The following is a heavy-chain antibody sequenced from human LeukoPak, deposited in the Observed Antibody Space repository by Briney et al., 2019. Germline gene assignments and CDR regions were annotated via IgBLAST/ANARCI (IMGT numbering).Heavy chain of an antibody. V-gene: IGHV1-69*01. CDR3: AKDYSNYYYYMDV. CDR1: GGTFSSYA. Sequence: SVKVSCKASGGTFSSYAISWVRQAPGQGPEWMGGIIPIFGTANYAQKFQGRVTITADESTSTAYMELSSLRSEDTAVYYCAKDYSNYYYYMDVWGKGTTVTVSS. J-gene: IGHJ6*03. CDR2: IIPIFGTA. D-gene: IGHD4-11*01.